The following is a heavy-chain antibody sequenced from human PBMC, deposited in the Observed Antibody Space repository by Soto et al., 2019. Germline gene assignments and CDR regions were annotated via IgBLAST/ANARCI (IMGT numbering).Heavy chain of an antibody. CDR3: ASYGSGSYQRFDP. CDR2: IYYSGST. Sequence: SETLSLTCTVSGGSISSYYWSWIRQPPGKGLEWIGYIYYSGSTNYNPSLKSRVTISVDTSKNQFSLKLSSVTAADTAVYYCASYGSGSYQRFDPWGQGTLVTVSS. J-gene: IGHJ5*02. D-gene: IGHD3-10*01. V-gene: IGHV4-59*01. CDR1: GGSISSYY.